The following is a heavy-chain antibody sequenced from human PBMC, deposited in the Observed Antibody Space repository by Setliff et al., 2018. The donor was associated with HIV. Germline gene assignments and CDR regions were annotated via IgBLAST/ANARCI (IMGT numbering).Heavy chain of an antibody. CDR2: VYYTGST. D-gene: IGHD2-15*01. Sequence: SETLSLTCTVSGGSINSGSYYWNWIRQPAGKGLEWIGIVYYTGSTNYNPSLKSRVAMSVDTSRNQFSLRLTSVTAADTAVYYCARRPIKGYGPFDSWGPGTLVTVSS. CDR3: ARRPIKGYGPFDS. CDR1: GGSINSGSYY. V-gene: IGHV4-39*01. J-gene: IGHJ4*02.